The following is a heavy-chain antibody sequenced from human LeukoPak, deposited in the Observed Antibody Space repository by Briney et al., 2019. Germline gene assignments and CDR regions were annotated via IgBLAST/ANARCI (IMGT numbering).Heavy chain of an antibody. Sequence: GGSLRLSCAASGFTFSSAAMSWVRQAPGKGLEWVSAISGSGGSTYYADSVKGRFTISRDNSKNTLYLQMNSLRAEDTAVYYCARIAARSRGLFDYWGQGTLVTVSS. J-gene: IGHJ4*02. CDR1: GFTFSSAA. V-gene: IGHV3-23*01. CDR2: ISGSGGST. D-gene: IGHD6-6*01. CDR3: ARIAARSRGLFDY.